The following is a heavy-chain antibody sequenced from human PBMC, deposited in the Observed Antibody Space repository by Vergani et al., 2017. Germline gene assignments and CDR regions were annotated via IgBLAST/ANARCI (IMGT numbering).Heavy chain of an antibody. D-gene: IGHD3-10*01. CDR1: GGSISSYY. V-gene: IGHV4-59*01. J-gene: IGHJ6*02. CDR2: IYYSGST. CDR3: ARLGYYYGSGGMDV. Sequence: KESGPVLVKPTETLTLTCTVSGGSISSYYWSWIRQPPGKGLEWIGYIYYSGSTNYNPSLKSRVTISVDTSKNQFSLKLSSVTAADTAVYYCARLGYYYGSGGMDVWGQGTMVTVSS.